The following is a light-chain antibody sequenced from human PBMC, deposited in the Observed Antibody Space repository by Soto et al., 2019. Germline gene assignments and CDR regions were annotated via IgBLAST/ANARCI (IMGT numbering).Light chain of an antibody. V-gene: IGLV1-47*01. J-gene: IGLJ2*01. Sequence: QSALTQPPSASGTPGQRLTISCSGSSSNIGSNYVYWYQQLPGAAPKLLISRDDERPSGVPDRFSGSKSGTSGSLAISGLRSEDEADYYCAAWDDSLSGPVFGGGTKVTVL. CDR1: SSNIGSNY. CDR3: AAWDDSLSGPV. CDR2: RDD.